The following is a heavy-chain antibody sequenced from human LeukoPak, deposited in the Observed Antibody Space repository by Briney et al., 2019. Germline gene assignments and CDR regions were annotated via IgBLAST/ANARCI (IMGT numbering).Heavy chain of an antibody. CDR2: ISGRGDST. CDR3: ARETGDFDS. D-gene: IGHD7-27*01. V-gene: IGHV3-23*01. J-gene: IGHJ4*02. Sequence: GSLRLSCAASGFTFSSLAMSWVRQAPGKGLEWVSVISGRGDSTYYADSVKGRFTISRDNSKSTVYLQMNSLRAEDTAVYYCARETGDFDSWGQGTLVIVSS. CDR1: GFTFSSLA.